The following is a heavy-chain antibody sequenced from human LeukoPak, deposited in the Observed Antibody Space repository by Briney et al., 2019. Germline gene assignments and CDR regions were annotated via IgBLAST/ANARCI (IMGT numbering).Heavy chain of an antibody. CDR2: ISSSGSTI. Sequence: KPGGSLRLSCAASGFTFSDYYMSWIRQAPGKGLEWVSYISSSGSTIYYADSVKGRFTISRDNAKNSLYLQMNSLRAEDTAVYYCARDKRQWLVPTWFDPWGQGTLVTVSS. D-gene: IGHD6-19*01. CDR1: GFTFSDYY. CDR3: ARDKRQWLVPTWFDP. J-gene: IGHJ5*02. V-gene: IGHV3-11*01.